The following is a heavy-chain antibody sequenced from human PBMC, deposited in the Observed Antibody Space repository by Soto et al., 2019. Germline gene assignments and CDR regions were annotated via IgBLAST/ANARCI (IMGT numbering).Heavy chain of an antibody. J-gene: IGHJ4*02. Sequence: SHRVWCTAAEFNSGSLCVSRVRKATGKGLEWVSVIYSGGSTYYADSVKGRFTISRDNSKNTLYLQMNSLRAEDTAVYYCARDYPTLNSSSCYDYWGPGTLVTVSS. CDR3: ARDYPTLNSSSCYDY. D-gene: IGHD6-13*01. CDR2: IYSGGST. V-gene: IGHV3-66*01. CDR1: EFNSGSLC.